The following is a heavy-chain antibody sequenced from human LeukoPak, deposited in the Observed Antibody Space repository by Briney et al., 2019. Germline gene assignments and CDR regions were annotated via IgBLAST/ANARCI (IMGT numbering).Heavy chain of an antibody. CDR2: INHSGST. J-gene: IGHJ4*02. V-gene: IGHV4-34*01. Sequence: SETLSLTCAVYGGSFSGYYWSWIRPPPGKGLEWIGEINHSGSTNYNPSLKSRVTISLDTSKNQFSLKLSSVTAADTAVYYCARGSSPFDYWGQGTLVTVSS. CDR3: ARGSSPFDY. CDR1: GGSFSGYY.